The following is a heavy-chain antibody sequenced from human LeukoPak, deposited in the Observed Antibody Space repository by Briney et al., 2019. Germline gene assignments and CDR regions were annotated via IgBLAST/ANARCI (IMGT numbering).Heavy chain of an antibody. CDR2: IKSKTDGGTA. J-gene: IGHJ4*02. V-gene: IGHV3-15*01. CDR1: GFTFSNAW. Sequence: PGGSLRLSCAASGFTFSNAWMSWVRQAPGKGLEWVGRIKSKTDGGTADYAASVKGRFAILRDDSKNTLSLQMNSLKTEDTAVYYCTTDREVAGPDSWGQGTLVTVSS. D-gene: IGHD6-19*01. CDR3: TTDREVAGPDS.